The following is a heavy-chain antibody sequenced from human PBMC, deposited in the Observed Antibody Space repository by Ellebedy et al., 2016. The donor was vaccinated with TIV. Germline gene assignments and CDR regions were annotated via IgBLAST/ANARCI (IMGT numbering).Heavy chain of an antibody. CDR1: RFAFSSYW. D-gene: IGHD4-17*01. CDR3: ATDGSYGDYLSPTHAFVI. J-gene: IGHJ3*02. V-gene: IGHV3-7*01. CDR2: IKQDGSEK. Sequence: GESLKISCAASRFAFSSYWMSWVRQAPRKGLDWVANIKQDGSEKYYADSVTGRFTISRDNAKNSLYLQMNNLRAEDTAVYYCATDGSYGDYLSPTHAFVIWGQGTMVTVSS.